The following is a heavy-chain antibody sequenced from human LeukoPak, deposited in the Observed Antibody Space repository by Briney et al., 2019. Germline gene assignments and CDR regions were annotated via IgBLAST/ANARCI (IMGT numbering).Heavy chain of an antibody. CDR3: AKDRRYSSSPFDY. J-gene: IGHJ4*02. CDR2: ISGSGGST. D-gene: IGHD6-6*01. V-gene: IGHV3-23*01. CDR1: GFTFSSYA. Sequence: GGSLRLSCAASGFTFSSYAMSWVRQAPGKGLEWVSAISGSGGSTYHADSVKGRFTISRDNSKNTLYLQMNSLRAEDTAVYYCAKDRRYSSSPFDYWGQGTLVTVSS.